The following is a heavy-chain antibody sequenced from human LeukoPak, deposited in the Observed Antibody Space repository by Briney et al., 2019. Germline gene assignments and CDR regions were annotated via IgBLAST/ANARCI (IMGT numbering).Heavy chain of an antibody. Sequence: SVKVSCKASGGTFSSYAISWVRQAPGQGLEWMGGIIPIFGTANYAQKFQGRVTITTDESTSTAYMELSSLRSEDTAVYYCARGIGYSGYDAKVRAFDYWGQGTLVTVSS. CDR2: IIPIFGTA. CDR1: GGTFSSYA. J-gene: IGHJ4*02. CDR3: ARGIGYSGYDAKVRAFDY. V-gene: IGHV1-69*05. D-gene: IGHD5-12*01.